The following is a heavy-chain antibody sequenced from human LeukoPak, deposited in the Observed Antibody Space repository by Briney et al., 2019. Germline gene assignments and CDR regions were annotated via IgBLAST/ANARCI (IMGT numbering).Heavy chain of an antibody. CDR2: IFYSGST. V-gene: IGHV4-39*01. J-gene: IGHJ4*02. CDR3: ARRTLHPDSSFDC. Sequence: PSETLSLTCSVSGGSISSSSYSWGWIRQPPGKGLEWIGSIFYSGSTYYNPSLKSRGTISVDTSKNQFSLKLSSVTAADTAVYFCARRTLHPDSSFDCWGQGTLVTVSS. D-gene: IGHD3-22*01. CDR1: GGSISSSSYS.